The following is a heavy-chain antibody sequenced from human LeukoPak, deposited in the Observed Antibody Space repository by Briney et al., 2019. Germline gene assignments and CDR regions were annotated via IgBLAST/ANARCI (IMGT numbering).Heavy chain of an antibody. Sequence: SETLSLTCAASGGFATYYCWSWIRQSSGKGLEWIGSVCSSGNTKYSPALKSRVTISRDTSRDQFSLKMTSVTAADTAMYYCARDLASTGPYWYGLDVWGQGTAVTVSS. J-gene: IGHJ6*02. CDR1: GGFATYYC. D-gene: IGHD2-8*02. CDR3: ARDLASTGPYWYGLDV. V-gene: IGHV4-59*02. CDR2: VCSSGNT.